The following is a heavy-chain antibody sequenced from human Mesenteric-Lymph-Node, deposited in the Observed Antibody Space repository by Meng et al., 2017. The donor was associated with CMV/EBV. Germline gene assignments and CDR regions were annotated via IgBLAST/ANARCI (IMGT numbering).Heavy chain of an antibody. Sequence: ASGGPFNTYAISWVRQAPGQGLEWMGRLIPIHDIPNYAQKFQDRVTITADKSTSTAYMELSSLRSEDTAVYYCASHKSMVRGGEFDYWGQGTLVTVSS. V-gene: IGHV1-69*04. CDR3: ASHKSMVRGGEFDY. D-gene: IGHD3-10*01. CDR1: GGPFNTYA. J-gene: IGHJ4*02. CDR2: LIPIHDIP.